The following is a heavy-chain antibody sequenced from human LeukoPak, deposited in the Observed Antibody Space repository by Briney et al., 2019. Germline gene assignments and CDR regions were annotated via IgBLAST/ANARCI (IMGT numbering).Heavy chain of an antibody. CDR2: IRSKAYGGTT. V-gene: IGHV3-49*04. CDR3: TSHGDFWSGYHPGEYYYGMDV. Sequence: PGGSLGLSCTASGFTFGDYAMSWVRQAPGKGLEWVGFIRSKAYGGTTEYVASVKGRFTISRDDSKSIAYLQMNSLKTEDTAVYYCTSHGDFWSGYHPGEYYYGMDVWGQGTTVTVSS. D-gene: IGHD3-3*01. J-gene: IGHJ6*02. CDR1: GFTFGDYA.